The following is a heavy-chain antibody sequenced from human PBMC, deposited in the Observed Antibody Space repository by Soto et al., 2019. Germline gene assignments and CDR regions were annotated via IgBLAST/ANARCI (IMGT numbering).Heavy chain of an antibody. Sequence: QVQMVESGGGVVQPGRSLRLSCAASGFSFENYGMHWVRQAPGRGLEWVAIIWHDGGNKFYAESVKGRFTISRDNSKNTLYLQMTSLSAEDTAMYYCARDGDVNTGFGKDYWGQGTLVTVSS. CDR3: ARDGDVNTGFGKDY. J-gene: IGHJ4*02. D-gene: IGHD3-16*01. CDR1: GFSFENYG. V-gene: IGHV3-33*01. CDR2: IWHDGGNK.